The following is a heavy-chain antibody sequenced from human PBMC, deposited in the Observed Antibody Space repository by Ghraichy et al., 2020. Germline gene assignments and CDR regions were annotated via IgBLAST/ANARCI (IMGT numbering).Heavy chain of an antibody. CDR2: ISYDGSNK. CDR3: AREGRRWLQSSSDS. Sequence: GGSLRLSCAASGFTFSSYAMHLVRQAPGKGLEWVAVISYDGSNKYYADSVKGRFTISRDNSKKTLYLQMNSLRTEDTAVYYCAREGRRWLQSSSDSWGQGALVTVSS. J-gene: IGHJ5*01. D-gene: IGHD5-24*01. V-gene: IGHV3-30-3*01. CDR1: GFTFSSYA.